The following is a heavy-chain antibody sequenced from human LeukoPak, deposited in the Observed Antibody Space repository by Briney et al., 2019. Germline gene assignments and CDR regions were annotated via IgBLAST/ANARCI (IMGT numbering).Heavy chain of an antibody. D-gene: IGHD2-15*01. V-gene: IGHV4-34*01. J-gene: IGHJ3*02. Sequence: SETLSLTCAVYGGSFSGYYWSWIRQPPGKGLEWIGEINHSGSTNYSPSLKSRVTISVDTSKNQFSLKLSSVTAADTAVYYCARVGFLLSGAFDIWGQGTMVTVSS. CDR3: ARVGFLLSGAFDI. CDR2: INHSGST. CDR1: GGSFSGYY.